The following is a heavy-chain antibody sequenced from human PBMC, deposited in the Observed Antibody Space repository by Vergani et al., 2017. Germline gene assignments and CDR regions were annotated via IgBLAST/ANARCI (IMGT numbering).Heavy chain of an antibody. CDR1: GFTFSSYA. D-gene: IGHD6-19*01. CDR2: ISYDGINK. CDR3: ARARGWYLVDP. J-gene: IGHJ5*02. Sequence: QVQLVESGGGVVQPGRSLRLSCAASGFTFSSYAMHWVRQAPGKGLEWVAVISYDGINKYYADSVKGRFTISRDNSKNTLYLQMNSLRAEDTAVYYCARARGWYLVDPWGQGTLVTVSS. V-gene: IGHV3-30-3*01.